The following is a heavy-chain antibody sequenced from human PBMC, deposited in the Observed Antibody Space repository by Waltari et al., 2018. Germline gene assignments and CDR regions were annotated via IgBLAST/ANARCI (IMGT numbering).Heavy chain of an antibody. CDR2: AYYRSKWSN. J-gene: IGHJ4*02. CDR3: ARGRYTAFDY. D-gene: IGHD1-20*01. V-gene: IGHV6-1*01. CDR1: GDSLSNPNVA. Sequence: QVQLQQSGPRLVKPSQTLSLTCAVPGDSLSNPNVAWNWIRQSPSGGLEWLGRAYYRSKWSNDYAVSVKSRIAINPDTSKNEFSLQLNSVTPEDTAVYYCARGRYTAFDYWGQGILVTVSS.